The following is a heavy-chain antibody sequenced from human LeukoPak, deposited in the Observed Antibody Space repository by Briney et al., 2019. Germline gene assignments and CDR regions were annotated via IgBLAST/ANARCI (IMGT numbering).Heavy chain of an antibody. CDR3: ARDLGYYDFWSGYSHFDY. J-gene: IGHJ4*02. V-gene: IGHV1-46*01. Sequence: ASVKVYCKASGYTFTSYYMHWVRQAPGQGLEWMGIINPSGGSTSYAQKFQGRVTMTRDTSTSTVYMELSSLRSEDTAVYYYARDLGYYDFWSGYSHFDYWGQGTLVTVSS. CDR2: INPSGGST. D-gene: IGHD3-3*01. CDR1: GYTFTSYY.